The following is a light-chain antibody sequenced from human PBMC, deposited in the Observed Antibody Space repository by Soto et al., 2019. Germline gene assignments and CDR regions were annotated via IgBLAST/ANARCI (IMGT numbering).Light chain of an antibody. Sequence: DIVLTQSPATLSLSPGERATLSCGASQSVSSYLAWYQQKPGQAPRLLIYDASNRATGIPARFSGSGSGTDFTLTISSLGPEDSAVYYCHQRINWPRTFGQGTKLEIK. CDR3: HQRINWPRT. J-gene: IGKJ2*01. CDR2: DAS. CDR1: QSVSSY. V-gene: IGKV3-11*01.